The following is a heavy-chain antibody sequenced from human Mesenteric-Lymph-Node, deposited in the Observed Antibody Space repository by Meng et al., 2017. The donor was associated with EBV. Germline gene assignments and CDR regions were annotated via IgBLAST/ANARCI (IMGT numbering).Heavy chain of an antibody. CDR3: ARPFRASIAARGGHNWFDP. CDR1: GGSISSSSYY. J-gene: IGHJ5*02. Sequence: QLQGPGPGLVKPSGTLFLTCDVSGGSISSSSYYWGWIRQPPGKGLEWIGSIYYSGSTYYNPSLKSRVTISVDTSKNQFSLKLSSVTAADTAVYYCARPFRASIAARGGHNWFDPWGQGTLVTVSS. CDR2: IYYSGST. V-gene: IGHV4-39*01. D-gene: IGHD6-6*01.